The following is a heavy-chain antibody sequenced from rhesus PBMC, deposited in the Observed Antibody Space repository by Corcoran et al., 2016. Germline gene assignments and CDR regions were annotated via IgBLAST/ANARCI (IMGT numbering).Heavy chain of an antibody. J-gene: IGHJ3*01. CDR2: IGGYRSYT. Sequence: EVQLAESGGGLVQPGGSLRLSCAASGFTFSGYEMHWVRQAPGKGLESVSVIGGYRSYTHDAYAVKGRSTISRGDANNCRSLQMNILRAEDTGVYYCARRGCDVEWLLGGAFDFWGQGLRVTVSS. CDR1: GFTFSGYE. D-gene: IGHD3-22*01. CDR3: ARRGCDVEWLLGGAFDF. V-gene: IGHV3-115*02.